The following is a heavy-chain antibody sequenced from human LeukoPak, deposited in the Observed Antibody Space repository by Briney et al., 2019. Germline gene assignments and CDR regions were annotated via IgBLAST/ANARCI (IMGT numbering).Heavy chain of an antibody. J-gene: IGHJ4*02. V-gene: IGHV3-23*01. CDR3: AREKPFYDSSGYYYPIAFDY. Sequence: GGSLRLSCAASGFTFSSYGMSWVRQAPGKGLEWVSAISGSGGSTYYSDSVKGRFTISRDNSKNTLYLQMNSLRAEDTAVYYCAREKPFYDSSGYYYPIAFDYWGQGTLVTVSS. CDR2: ISGSGGST. D-gene: IGHD3-22*01. CDR1: GFTFSSYG.